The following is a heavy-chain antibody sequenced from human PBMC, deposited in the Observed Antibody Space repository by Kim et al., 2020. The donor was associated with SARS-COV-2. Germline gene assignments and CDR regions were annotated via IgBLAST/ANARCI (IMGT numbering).Heavy chain of an antibody. CDR2: IYYTGRT. CDR1: DGSLSSNY. CDR3: VRHPQSTPHSYFDY. Sequence: SETLSLTCSVSDGSLSSNYWSWIRQPPGKGLQWIGYIYYTGRTNYSPSLQSRVTISVDTSKHHLSLKLNSVTAPVKADYYCVRHPQSTPHSYFDYWGHGT. J-gene: IGHJ4*01. V-gene: IGHV4-59*08. D-gene: IGHD2-15*01.